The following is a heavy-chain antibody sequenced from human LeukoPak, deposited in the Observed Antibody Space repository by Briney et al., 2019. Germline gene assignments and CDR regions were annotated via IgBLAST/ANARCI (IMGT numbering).Heavy chain of an antibody. V-gene: IGHV3-7*03. J-gene: IGHJ3*02. CDR3: AREIYYDSRGYYSHGLDI. CDR1: GFSFSTYW. Sequence: GGSLRLSCVASGFSFSTYWMTWVRQAPGKGLEWVANIKHNASEKYYVDSVKGRFTISRDNAKNSLYLQMNSLRAEDTAVYYCAREIYYDSRGYYSHGLDIWGQGTMVTVSS. CDR2: IKHNASEK. D-gene: IGHD3-22*01.